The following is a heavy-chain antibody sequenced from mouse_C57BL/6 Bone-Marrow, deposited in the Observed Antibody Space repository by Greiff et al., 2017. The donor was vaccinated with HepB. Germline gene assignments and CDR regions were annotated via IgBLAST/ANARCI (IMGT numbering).Heavy chain of an antibody. CDR2: ISSGGSYT. Sequence: EVNVVASGGDLVKPGGSLKLSCAASGFTFSSYGMSWVRQTPDKRLEWVATISSGGSYTYYPDSVKGRFTISRDNAKNTLYLQMSSLKSEDTAMDYCARRGRGGYFDVWGTGTTVTVSS. CDR3: ARRGRGGYFDV. CDR1: GFTFSSYG. V-gene: IGHV5-6*02. J-gene: IGHJ1*03.